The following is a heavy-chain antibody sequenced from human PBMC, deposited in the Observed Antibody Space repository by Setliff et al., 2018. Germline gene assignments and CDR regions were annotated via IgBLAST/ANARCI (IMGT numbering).Heavy chain of an antibody. J-gene: IGHJ4*01. D-gene: IGHD2-2*01. CDR2: VYNNGNNGIT. Sequence: SETLSLTCTVSGGSITNSYWSWIRQTPGKGLEWIGYVYNNGNNGITKYNPSLRSRVTMSLDTSKNNFSMQLRSVTAADTALYYCARDYCGPTGCFAKYFDNWGHGILVTVSS. CDR3: ARDYCGPTGCFAKYFDN. CDR1: GGSITNSY. V-gene: IGHV4-59*13.